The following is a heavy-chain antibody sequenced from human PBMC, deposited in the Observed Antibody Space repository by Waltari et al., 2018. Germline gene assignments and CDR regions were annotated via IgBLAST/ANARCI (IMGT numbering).Heavy chain of an antibody. Sequence: EVYLVESGGGLVQPGGSLRLSCAVSGLTFNRYGISWVRQAPGKGPECVAYISYSGSVTYYADSVKGRFSISRDSVKNSVYLQMSSLRVEDTAVYYCTNKRLTDGWHPLDHWGQGTLVTVSS. V-gene: IGHV3-48*01. D-gene: IGHD6-19*01. CDR1: GLTFNRYG. J-gene: IGHJ4*02. CDR2: ISYSGSVT. CDR3: TNKRLTDGWHPLDH.